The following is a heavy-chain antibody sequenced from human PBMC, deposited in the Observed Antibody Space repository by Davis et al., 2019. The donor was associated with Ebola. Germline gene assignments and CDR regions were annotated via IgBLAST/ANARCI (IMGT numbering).Heavy chain of an antibody. Sequence: KVSCKGSGYSFTSYWIGWVRQMPGKGLEWMGIIYAGDSDTRYSPSFEGQVTISVDRSISTAYLQWGSLKASDIAMYYCARQESLYGSSDYWGQGTLVTVSS. CDR3: ARQESLYGSSDY. CDR1: GYSFTSYW. J-gene: IGHJ4*02. D-gene: IGHD2/OR15-2a*01. CDR2: IYAGDSDT. V-gene: IGHV5-51*01.